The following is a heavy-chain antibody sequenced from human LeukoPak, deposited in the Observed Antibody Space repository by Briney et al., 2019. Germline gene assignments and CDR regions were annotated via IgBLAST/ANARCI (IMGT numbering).Heavy chain of an antibody. CDR1: GGSISSGGYY. Sequence: SQTLSLTCTVSGGSISSGGYYWSWIRQHPGKGLEWIGYIYYSGTTYYNPSLKSRLTVSVDTSKNQFSLKLSSVTAADTAVYYCARGGYESTGYSVYYFDCWGQGTLVTVSS. CDR2: IYYSGTT. CDR3: ARGGYESTGYSVYYFDC. V-gene: IGHV4-31*03. D-gene: IGHD3-22*01. J-gene: IGHJ4*02.